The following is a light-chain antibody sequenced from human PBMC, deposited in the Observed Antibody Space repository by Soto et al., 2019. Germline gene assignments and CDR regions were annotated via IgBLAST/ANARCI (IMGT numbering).Light chain of an antibody. CDR2: DAS. J-gene: IGKJ5*01. CDR1: QSVSSY. CDR3: QQRSNWPVT. V-gene: IGKV3-11*01. Sequence: EIVLTQSPATLSLSPGERATLSCSASQSVSSYLAWYQQNPGQAPRLLIYDASNRATGIPARFSGSGSGTDFTLTISSLEPEDFAVYYCQQRSNWPVTFGQGTRLEIK.